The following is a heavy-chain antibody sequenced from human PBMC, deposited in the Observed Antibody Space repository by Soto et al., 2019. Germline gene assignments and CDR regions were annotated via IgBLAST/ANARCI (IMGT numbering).Heavy chain of an antibody. D-gene: IGHD2-2*01. V-gene: IGHV1-69*12. CDR2: IIPIFGTA. CDR3: ARREGYCISTSCYAFDI. CDR1: GGTFSSYA. J-gene: IGHJ3*02. Sequence: QVQLVQSGAEVKKPGSSVKVSCKASGGTFSSYAISWVRQAPGQGLEWMGGIIPIFGTANYAQKFQGRVTITEDESTSTAYMELSSLRSEDPAVYYCARREGYCISTSCYAFDIWGQGTMVTVSS.